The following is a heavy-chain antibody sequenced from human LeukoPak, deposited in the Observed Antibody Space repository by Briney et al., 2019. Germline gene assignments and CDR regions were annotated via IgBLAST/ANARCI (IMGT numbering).Heavy chain of an antibody. V-gene: IGHV1-18*01. CDR3: ARDRNTIFGVVIIPYYFDY. CDR1: GYTFTSYG. J-gene: IGHJ4*02. Sequence: ASVKVSCKASGYTFTSYGISWVRQAPGQGLEWMGWISAYNGNTNYAQKLQGRVTMTTDTSMSTAYMELRSLRSDDTAVYYCARDRNTIFGVVIIPYYFDYWGQGTLVTVSS. D-gene: IGHD3-3*01. CDR2: ISAYNGNT.